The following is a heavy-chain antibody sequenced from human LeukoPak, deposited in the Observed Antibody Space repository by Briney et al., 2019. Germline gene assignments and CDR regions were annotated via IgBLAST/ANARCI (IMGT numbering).Heavy chain of an antibody. Sequence: GGSLRLSCAASGLTFSSYGMHWVRQAPGKGLEWVAVIWYDGSNKYYADSVKGRFTISRDNSKNTLYLQMNSLRAEDTAVYFCAKVGGWYEQYYYYYMDVWGKGTTVTVSS. V-gene: IGHV3-33*06. CDR1: GLTFSSYG. J-gene: IGHJ6*03. CDR2: IWYDGSNK. D-gene: IGHD6-19*01. CDR3: AKVGGWYEQYYYYYMDV.